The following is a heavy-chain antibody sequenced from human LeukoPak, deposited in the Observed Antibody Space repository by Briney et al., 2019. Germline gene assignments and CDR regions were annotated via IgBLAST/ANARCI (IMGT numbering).Heavy chain of an antibody. CDR2: INHSGST. CDR3: ARGGPYYYDSSGYGY. D-gene: IGHD3-22*01. J-gene: IGHJ4*02. V-gene: IGHV4-34*01. Sequence: PSETLSLTCAVYGGSFSGYYWSWIRQPPGKGLEWLGEINHSGSTNYNPSLKSRVTISVDTSKNQFSLKLSSVTAADTAVYYCARGGPYYYDSSGYGYWGQGTLVTVSS. CDR1: GGSFSGYY.